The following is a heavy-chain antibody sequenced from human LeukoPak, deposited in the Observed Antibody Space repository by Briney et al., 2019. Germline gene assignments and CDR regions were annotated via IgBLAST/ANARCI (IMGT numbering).Heavy chain of an antibody. Sequence: SETLSLTCTVAGGSISSGYYYWSWIRQPPGKGLEWIRYIYYSGSSYYNPPLKSRVTISVDTSKDKFSLKLSAVTAADTAVYYCARGAINYYGSGSYNYYYGMDVWGQGSTVTVSS. D-gene: IGHD3-10*01. CDR1: GGSISSGYYY. CDR2: IYYSGSS. J-gene: IGHJ6*02. CDR3: ARGAINYYGSGSYNYYYGMDV. V-gene: IGHV4-30-4*01.